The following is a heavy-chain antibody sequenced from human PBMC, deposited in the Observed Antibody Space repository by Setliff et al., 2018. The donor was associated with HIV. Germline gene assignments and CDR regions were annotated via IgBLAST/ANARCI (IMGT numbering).Heavy chain of an antibody. CDR2: TSSRSNTV. J-gene: IGHJ4*02. Sequence: SLRLSCTASGFTFSTSSMNWVRQAPGKGLEWISYTSSRSNTVHYADSVQGRFTISRDNAKNSLYLQMNSLRVEDTAIYYCAKGLVDYYDGSAYDYWGQGTLVTVSS. CDR1: GFTFSTSS. CDR3: AKGLVDYYDGSAYDY. D-gene: IGHD3-22*01. V-gene: IGHV3-48*04.